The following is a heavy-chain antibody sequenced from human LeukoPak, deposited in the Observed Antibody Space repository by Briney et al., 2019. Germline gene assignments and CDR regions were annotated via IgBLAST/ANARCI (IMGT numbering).Heavy chain of an antibody. CDR1: GVSISSSNSY. D-gene: IGHD3-3*01. CDR2: IKQDGSEK. Sequence: ETLSLTCSVSGVSISSSNSYWGWIRQPPGKGLEWLANIKQDGSEKYYVDSVKGRFTISRDNAKNSLYLQMNSLRAENTAVYYCARHNYDFWSVYMDVWGKGTTVTVSS. V-gene: IGHV3-7*01. CDR3: ARHNYDFWSVYMDV. J-gene: IGHJ6*03.